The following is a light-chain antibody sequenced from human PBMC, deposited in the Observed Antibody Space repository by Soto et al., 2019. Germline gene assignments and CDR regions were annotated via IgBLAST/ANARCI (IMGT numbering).Light chain of an antibody. CDR2: EVS. CDR3: SSYTGTNTYV. Sequence: QSALTQPASVSGSPGQSITVSCTGTSSDIGGSDSVSWYQQHPGKAPKLMIYEVSNRPPGVSNRFSGSKSGSTASLTISGLQAEDEADYYCSSYTGTNTYVFGTGTKVTVL. J-gene: IGLJ1*01. V-gene: IGLV2-14*01. CDR1: SSDIGGSDS.